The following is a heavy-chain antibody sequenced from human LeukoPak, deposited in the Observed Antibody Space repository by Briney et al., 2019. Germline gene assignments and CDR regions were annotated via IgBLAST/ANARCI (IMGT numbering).Heavy chain of an antibody. D-gene: IGHD2-15*01. V-gene: IGHV3-53*01. CDR1: GFTVSSNY. CDR2: IYSGGST. CDR3: AKAPVTTCRGAFCYPFDY. Sequence: GGSLRLSCAASGFTVSSNYMSWVRQAPGKGLEWVSVIYSGGSTYYADSVKGRFTISRDNSKNTLYLQMNRLRPEDAAVYYCAKAPVTTCRGAFCYPFDYWGLGTLVTVSS. J-gene: IGHJ4*02.